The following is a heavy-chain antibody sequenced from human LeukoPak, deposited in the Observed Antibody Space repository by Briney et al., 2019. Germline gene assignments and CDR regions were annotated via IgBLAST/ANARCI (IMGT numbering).Heavy chain of an antibody. CDR2: IGPTGFDR. V-gene: IGHV3-21*06. D-gene: IGHD1-14*01. CDR1: GLTFSTSG. J-gene: IGHJ4*02. Sequence: PGGSLRLSCTTSGLTFSTSGFNWVRQAQGKGLEWVASIGPTGFDRYHADSIKGRFTISRDNANNFLYLQMDSLRAEDTAVYYCATETNGRHYDYWGQGTLLTVSS. CDR3: ATETNGRHYDY.